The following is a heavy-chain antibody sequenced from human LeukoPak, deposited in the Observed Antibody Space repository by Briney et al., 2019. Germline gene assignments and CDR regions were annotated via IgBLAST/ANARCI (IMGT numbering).Heavy chain of an antibody. CDR1: GYTFTSHY. J-gene: IGHJ4*02. CDR3: ARDNTAAGPFDY. V-gene: IGHV1-46*01. Sequence: ASVKVSCKASGYTFTSHYMHWVRQAPGQGLEWMGIVDPSGGSTSRAQKFQGRVTITRETSTSTVYMELSSLRSEDTAVYYCARDNTAAGPFDYWGQGTLVTVSS. CDR2: VDPSGGST. D-gene: IGHD6-13*01.